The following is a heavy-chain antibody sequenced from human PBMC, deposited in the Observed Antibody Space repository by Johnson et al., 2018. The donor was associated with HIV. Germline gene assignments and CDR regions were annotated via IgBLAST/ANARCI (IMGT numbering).Heavy chain of an antibody. CDR1: GFTLTNYG. V-gene: IGHV3-30*03. Sequence: VQLVESGGGVVQPGRSLRLSCAVSGFTLTNYGIHWVRQAPDKGLEWVALISYDGSNKYYADSVKGRFTISRDNSKNTLYLQMSSLRAEDTAVYYCARQTLRAFDIWGQGTMVTVSS. CDR3: ARQTLRAFDI. J-gene: IGHJ3*02. CDR2: ISYDGSNK.